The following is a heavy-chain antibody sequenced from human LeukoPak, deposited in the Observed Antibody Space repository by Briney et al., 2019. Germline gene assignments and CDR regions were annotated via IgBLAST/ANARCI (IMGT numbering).Heavy chain of an antibody. V-gene: IGHV3-30*18. CDR2: ISYDGSNK. J-gene: IGHJ6*02. CDR1: GFTFSSYG. Sequence: GRSLRLSCAASGFTFSSYGMHWVRQAPGKGLEWVAVISYDGSNKYYADSVKGRFTIFRDNSKNTLYLQMNSLRAEDTAVYYCAKSSSGWTNYYYYYGMDVWGQGTTVTVSS. D-gene: IGHD6-19*01. CDR3: AKSSSGWTNYYYYYGMDV.